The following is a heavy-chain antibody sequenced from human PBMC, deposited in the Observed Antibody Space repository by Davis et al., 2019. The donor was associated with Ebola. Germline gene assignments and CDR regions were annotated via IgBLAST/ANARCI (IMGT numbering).Heavy chain of an antibody. CDR2: IYPGDSDT. D-gene: IGHD2-2*02. CDR3: ARLAYIAYPYYYYYYMDV. CDR1: GYSFTSYW. Sequence: KVSCKGSGYSFTSYWIGWVRQMPGKGLEWMGIIYPGDSDTSYSPSFQGQVTISADKSISTAYLQWSSLKASDTAMYYCARLAYIAYPYYYYYYMDVWGKGTTVTVSS. J-gene: IGHJ6*03. V-gene: IGHV5-51*01.